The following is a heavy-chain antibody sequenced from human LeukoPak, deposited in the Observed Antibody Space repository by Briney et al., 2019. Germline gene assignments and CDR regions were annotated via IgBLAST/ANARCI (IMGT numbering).Heavy chain of an antibody. CDR1: GGSISSYY. Sequence: PSETLSLTCTVSGGSISSYYWSWIRQPPGKGLEWIGYTYYSGSTNYKPSLKSRATISVDTSKNQFSLKLSSVTAADTAVYYCARVEEGYGSGRRENYYYYYMDVWGKGTTVTISS. CDR2: TYYSGST. D-gene: IGHD3-10*01. CDR3: ARVEEGYGSGRRENYYYYYMDV. J-gene: IGHJ6*03. V-gene: IGHV4-59*01.